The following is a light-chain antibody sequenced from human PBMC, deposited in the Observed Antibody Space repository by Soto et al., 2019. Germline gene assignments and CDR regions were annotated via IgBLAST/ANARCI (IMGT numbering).Light chain of an antibody. CDR2: AAS. Sequence: DIQMTQSPSSLSASVGERVPITCRASQTISTYLNWYQQNPGKAPKLLIYAASNLQNGVPSRFSGSGSGTDFTLTISSLQPEDFATYYCQKSSSIPYTFGQGTKLEIK. V-gene: IGKV1-39*01. CDR3: QKSSSIPYT. J-gene: IGKJ2*01. CDR1: QTISTY.